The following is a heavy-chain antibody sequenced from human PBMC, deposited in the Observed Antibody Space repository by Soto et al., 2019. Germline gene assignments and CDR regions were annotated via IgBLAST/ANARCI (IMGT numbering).Heavy chain of an antibody. CDR1: GFTFDDYA. D-gene: IGHD3-10*01. J-gene: IGHJ4*02. Sequence: EVQLVESGGGLVQPGRSLRLSCAASGFTFDDYAMHWVRQAPGKGLEWVSGISWNSGSIGYADSVKGRFTISRDNAKNSLYLQMNSLRAEDTALHYCAKDIFTMVRGVTSNFDYWGQGTLVTVSS. CDR2: ISWNSGSI. CDR3: AKDIFTMVRGVTSNFDY. V-gene: IGHV3-9*01.